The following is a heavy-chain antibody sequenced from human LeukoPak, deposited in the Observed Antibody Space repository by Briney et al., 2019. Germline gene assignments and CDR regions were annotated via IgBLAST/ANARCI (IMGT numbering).Heavy chain of an antibody. CDR1: GGSISSYY. V-gene: IGHV4-59*01. Sequence: SETLSLTCTVSGGSISSYYWSWIRPPPGKGLEWIGYIYYSGSTNYNPSLKSRVTISVDTSKNQFSLKLSSVTAADTAVYYCAGGRERFLEWSARDYYYYGMDVWGQGTTVTVSS. J-gene: IGHJ6*02. CDR2: IYYSGST. D-gene: IGHD3-3*01. CDR3: AGGRERFLEWSARDYYYYGMDV.